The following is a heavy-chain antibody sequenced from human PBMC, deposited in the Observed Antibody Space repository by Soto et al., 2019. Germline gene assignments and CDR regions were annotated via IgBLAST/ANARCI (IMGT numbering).Heavy chain of an antibody. CDR2: IFYSGST. V-gene: IGHV4-39*01. D-gene: IGHD2-2*01. Sequence: SETLSLTCNVSGGSISSSRSYWAWIRQPPGKGLEWIANIFYSGSTYYNPSLASRVTVSVDTSKNQFSLKLSSVTAADTAVYYCARQPTTADIDLWFDLWGQGTLVTVSS. J-gene: IGHJ5*02. CDR1: GGSISSSRSY. CDR3: ARQPTTADIDLWFDL.